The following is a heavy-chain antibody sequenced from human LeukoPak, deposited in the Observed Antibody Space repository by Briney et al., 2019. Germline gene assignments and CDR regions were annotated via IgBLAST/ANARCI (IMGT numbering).Heavy chain of an antibody. CDR2: INHSGST. CDR1: GGSFSGYY. J-gene: IGHJ5*02. V-gene: IGHV4-34*01. D-gene: IGHD6-13*01. Sequence: SETLSLTCAVYGGSFSGYYWSWIRQPPGKGLEWIGEINHSGSTNYNPSLKSRVTISVDTSKNQFSLKLSSATAADAAVYYCATSSSWSRWFDPWGQGTLVTVSS. CDR3: ATSSSWSRWFDP.